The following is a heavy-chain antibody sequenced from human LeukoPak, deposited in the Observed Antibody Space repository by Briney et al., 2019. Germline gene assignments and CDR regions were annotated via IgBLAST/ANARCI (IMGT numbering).Heavy chain of an antibody. CDR2: ISSSSSYI. V-gene: IGHV3-21*01. CDR1: GFTFSSYS. CDR3: ATATRATYGDYFGY. D-gene: IGHD4-17*01. J-gene: IGHJ4*02. Sequence: PGGSLRLSCAASGFTFSSYSMNWVRQAPGEGLERGSSISSSSSYIYYADSVKGRFTISRDNAKNSLYLQMNSLRAEDTAVYYCATATRATYGDYFGYWGQGTLVTVSS.